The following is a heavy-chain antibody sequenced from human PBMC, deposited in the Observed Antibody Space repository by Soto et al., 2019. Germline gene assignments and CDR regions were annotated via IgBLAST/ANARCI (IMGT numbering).Heavy chain of an antibody. CDR1: GGSFTGYY. J-gene: IGHJ4*02. CDR2: IYYSGST. CDR3: ARGDSPFDY. Sequence: SETLSLTYAVYGGSFTGYYWSWIRQPPGKGLEWIGYIYYSGSTNYNPSLKSRVTISVDTSKNQFSLKLSSVTAADTAVYYCARGDSPFDYWGQGTLVTVS. V-gene: IGHV4-59*01.